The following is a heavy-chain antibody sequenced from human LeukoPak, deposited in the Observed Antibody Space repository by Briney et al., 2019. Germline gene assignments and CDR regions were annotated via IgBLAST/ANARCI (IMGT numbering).Heavy chain of an antibody. CDR1: GFTFSSYN. CDR2: ISTSNSYI. CDR3: ARDASVVPPAMLPHYYYYMDV. D-gene: IGHD2-2*01. V-gene: IGHV3-21*01. Sequence: VGSLRLSCAASGFTFSSYNMNWVRQAPGKGLEWVSSISTSNSYIYYADSVKGRFTISRDNAKHSLYLQINSLRAEDTAVYYCARDASVVPPAMLPHYYYYMDVWGKGTTVTVSS. J-gene: IGHJ6*03.